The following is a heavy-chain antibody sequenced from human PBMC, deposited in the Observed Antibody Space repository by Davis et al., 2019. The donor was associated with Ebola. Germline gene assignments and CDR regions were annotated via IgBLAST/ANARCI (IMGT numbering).Heavy chain of an antibody. CDR2: IYHSGST. J-gene: IGHJ4*02. V-gene: IGHV4-38-2*02. CDR1: GYSISSGYY. Sequence: PSETLSLTCTVSGYSISSGYYWGWIRQPPGKGLEWIGSIYHSGSTYYNPSLKSRVTISVDTSKNQFSLKLSSVTAADTAVYYCARGDDYFDYWGQGTLVTVSS. CDR3: ARGDDYFDY.